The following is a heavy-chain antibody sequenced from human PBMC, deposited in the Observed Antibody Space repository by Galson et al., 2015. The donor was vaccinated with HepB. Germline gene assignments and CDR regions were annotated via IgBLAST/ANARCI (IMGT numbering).Heavy chain of an antibody. J-gene: IGHJ4*02. D-gene: IGHD3-22*01. CDR1: GFTFSSYG. Sequence: SLRLSCAASGFTFSSYGMHWVRQAPGKGLEWVAVIWYDGSNKYYADSVKGRFTISRDNSKNTLYLQMNSLRAEDTAVYYCARDFRAGLLPQHFDYWGQGTLVTVSS. CDR3: ARDFRAGLLPQHFDY. V-gene: IGHV3-33*01. CDR2: IWYDGSNK.